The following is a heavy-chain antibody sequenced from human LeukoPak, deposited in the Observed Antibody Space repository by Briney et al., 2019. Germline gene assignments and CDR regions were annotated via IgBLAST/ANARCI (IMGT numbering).Heavy chain of an antibody. J-gene: IGHJ5*02. CDR3: ARGGGWLQSGWFDP. V-gene: IGHV4-34*01. Sequence: SDTLSLTCDVYGESFSGYYWSWVRQPPGKGLEWIGEINHSGSTNYNPSHPSRVTISVDTSKNQFSLKLSSVTAADTAVYYCARGGGWLQSGWFDPWGQGTLVTVSS. D-gene: IGHD5-24*01. CDR2: INHSGST. CDR1: GESFSGYY.